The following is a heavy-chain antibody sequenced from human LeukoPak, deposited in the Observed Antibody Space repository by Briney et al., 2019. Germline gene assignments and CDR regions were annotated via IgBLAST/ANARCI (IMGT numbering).Heavy chain of an antibody. V-gene: IGHV1-8*01. CDR2: MNPNSGNT. J-gene: IGHJ6*03. D-gene: IGHD2-2*01. Sequence: ASVKVSCKASGYTFTSYDINWVRQATGQGLEWMGWMNPNSGNTGYAQKFQGRVTMTRNTSISTAYMELSSLRSEDTAVYYCARVCSSTSCYASSYYMDVWGKGTTVTVSS. CDR3: ARVCSSTSCYASSYYMDV. CDR1: GYTFTSYD.